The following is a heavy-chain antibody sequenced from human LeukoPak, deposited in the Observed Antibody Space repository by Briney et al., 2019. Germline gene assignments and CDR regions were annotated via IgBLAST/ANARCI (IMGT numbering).Heavy chain of an antibody. CDR1: GITLSNYG. Sequence: GGSLRLSCAVSGITLSNYGMSWVRQAPGKGLEWVAGISDSGGRTNYADSVKGRFTISRDNAKNTLYLQMNSLRAEDTAVYFCAKRGVVIRVILVGFHKEAYYFDSWGQGALVTVSS. D-gene: IGHD3-10*01. CDR3: AKRGVVIRVILVGFHKEAYYFDS. J-gene: IGHJ4*02. V-gene: IGHV3-23*01. CDR2: ISDSGGRT.